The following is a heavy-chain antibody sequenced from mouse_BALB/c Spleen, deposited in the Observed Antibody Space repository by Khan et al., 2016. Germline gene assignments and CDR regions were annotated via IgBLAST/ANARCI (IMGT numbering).Heavy chain of an antibody. CDR1: GYTFTSYD. CDR3: AGGSSCDAMAY. V-gene: IGHV1S56*01. J-gene: IGHJ4*01. D-gene: IGHD1-1*01. CDR2: VYPGDGST. Sequence: QVPLKESGPGLVQPGALVKISCTASGYTFTSYDINWVKQSPGQGLEWIGWVYPGDGSTKYNETFKGQATLTADTSSSTAYLQLSSLTSAYSSLYFCAGGSSCDAMAYWGQGTSVTVSS.